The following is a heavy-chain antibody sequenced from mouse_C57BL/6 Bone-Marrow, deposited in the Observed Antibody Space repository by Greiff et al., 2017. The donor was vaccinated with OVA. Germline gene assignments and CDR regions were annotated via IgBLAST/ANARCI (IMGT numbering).Heavy chain of an antibody. J-gene: IGHJ3*01. CDR1: GFNIKDDY. D-gene: IGHD2-4*01. CDR2: IDPENGDT. Sequence: VQLQQPGAELVRPGASVKLSCTASGFNIKDDYMPWVKQRPEQGLEWIGWIDPENGDTEYASKFQGKATITADTSSNTAYLQLSSLTSEYTAVYYCTTGLGGLADWGQGTLVTVSA. CDR3: TTGLGGLAD. V-gene: IGHV14-4*01.